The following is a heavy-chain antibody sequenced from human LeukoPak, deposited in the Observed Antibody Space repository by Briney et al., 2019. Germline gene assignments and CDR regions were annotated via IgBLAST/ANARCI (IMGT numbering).Heavy chain of an antibody. CDR2: IYHTGST. CDR3: ARRGRNSSGWQDYL. V-gene: IGHV4-59*01. CDR1: GGSFSGYY. Sequence: PSETLSLTCAVYGGSFSGYYWSWLRQPPGKGLEWIANIYHTGSTNYNPSLSSRVTISIDTAKNQFSLKLTSVTAADTAVYYCARRGRNSSGWQDYLWGQGTLVTVSS. D-gene: IGHD6-25*01. J-gene: IGHJ4*02.